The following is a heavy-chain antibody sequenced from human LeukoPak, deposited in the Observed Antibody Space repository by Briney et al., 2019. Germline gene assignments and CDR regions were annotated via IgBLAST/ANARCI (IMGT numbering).Heavy chain of an antibody. J-gene: IGHJ4*02. Sequence: SETLSLTCTVSGDSFGGYYWTWIRQPPGKGLEWIGYIHTSGGTNYNTSLKSRVTMSVDTSKNQFSLKLTSVTAADTAVYFCARQAYYSPSGSWTGFDFWGQGTLASVSS. V-gene: IGHV4-4*09. CDR1: GDSFGGYY. CDR3: ARQAYYSPSGSWTGFDF. CDR2: IHTSGGT. D-gene: IGHD3-10*01.